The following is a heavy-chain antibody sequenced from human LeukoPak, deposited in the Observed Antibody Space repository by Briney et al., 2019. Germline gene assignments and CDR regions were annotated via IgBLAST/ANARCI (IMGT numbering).Heavy chain of an antibody. V-gene: IGHV3-48*03. CDR3: ARDRRLTFGGVIVPFDY. CDR2: ISSSGDTI. CDR1: GFTFSSYE. D-gene: IGHD3-16*02. Sequence: PGGSLRLSCADSGFTFSSYEMNWVRQAPGKGLEWVSYISSSGDTIYYADSVKGRFTISRDNAKNSLYLQMNSLRAEDTGLYHCARDRRLTFGGVIVPFDYWGQGTLVTVSS. J-gene: IGHJ4*02.